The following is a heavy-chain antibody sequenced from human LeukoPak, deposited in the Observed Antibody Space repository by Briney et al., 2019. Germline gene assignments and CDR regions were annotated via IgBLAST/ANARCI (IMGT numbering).Heavy chain of an antibody. CDR1: GFTFSYYS. CDR3: ARDGSLPGYYYYMDV. J-gene: IGHJ6*03. Sequence: HPGGSLRLSCAASGFTFSYYSMHWVRQPPGKGLEWVAVISHDGNNNYYADSVKGRFTISRDNSKNTLFLQMNRLTPEDTAVYYCARDGSLPGYYYYMDVWGKGTTVTVSS. CDR2: ISHDGNNN. V-gene: IGHV3-30*04.